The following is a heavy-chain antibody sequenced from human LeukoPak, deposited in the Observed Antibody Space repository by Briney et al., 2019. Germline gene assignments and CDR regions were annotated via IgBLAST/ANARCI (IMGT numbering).Heavy chain of an antibody. D-gene: IGHD3-3*01. CDR2: IIPIFGTA. Sequence: SVKVSCKASGGTFSSYAISWVRQAPGQGLEWMGGIIPIFGTANYAQKLQGRVTMTTDTSTSTAYMELRSLRSDDTAVYYCARVGYYDFWSGYFDGGPFDYWGQGTLVTVSS. CDR1: GGTFSSYA. CDR3: ARVGYYDFWSGYFDGGPFDY. V-gene: IGHV1-69*05. J-gene: IGHJ4*02.